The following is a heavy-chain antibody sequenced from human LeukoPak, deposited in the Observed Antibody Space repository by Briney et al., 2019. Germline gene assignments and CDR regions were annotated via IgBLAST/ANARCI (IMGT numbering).Heavy chain of an antibody. Sequence: SETLSLTCTVSGGSISSSSYYWGWIRQPPGKGLEWIGSIYYSGSTYYNPSLKSRVTISVDTSKNQFSLKLSSVTAADTAVYYCATLWFGARENFDYWGQGTLVTVSS. J-gene: IGHJ4*02. CDR3: ATLWFGARENFDY. V-gene: IGHV4-39*07. CDR1: GGSISSSSYY. CDR2: IYYSGST. D-gene: IGHD3-10*01.